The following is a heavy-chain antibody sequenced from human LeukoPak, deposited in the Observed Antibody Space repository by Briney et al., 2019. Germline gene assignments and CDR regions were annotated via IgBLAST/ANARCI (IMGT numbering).Heavy chain of an antibody. Sequence: PSETLSLTCAVYGGSFSGYYWSWIRQPPGKGLEWIGEINHSGSTNYNPSLKSRVTISVDTSKNQFSLKLSSVTAADTAVYYCARPLGVYYYDSSGYYSWGQGTLVTVSS. J-gene: IGHJ4*02. D-gene: IGHD3-22*01. CDR2: INHSGST. CDR3: ARPLGVYYYDSSGYYS. CDR1: GGSFSGYY. V-gene: IGHV4-34*01.